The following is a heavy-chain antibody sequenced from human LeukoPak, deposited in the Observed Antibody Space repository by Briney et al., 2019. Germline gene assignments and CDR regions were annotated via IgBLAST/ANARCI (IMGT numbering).Heavy chain of an antibody. CDR3: ARFVSGYGDY. D-gene: IGHD5-12*01. CDR1: GFTFSSYS. V-gene: IGHV3-21*01. Sequence: NPGGSLRLSCAASGFTFSSYSMNWVRQAPGKGLEWVSSISSNSSYIYYADSVKGRFTISRDNAKNSLYLQMNSLRAEDTAVYYCARFVSGYGDYWGQGTLVTVSS. J-gene: IGHJ4*02. CDR2: ISSNSSYI.